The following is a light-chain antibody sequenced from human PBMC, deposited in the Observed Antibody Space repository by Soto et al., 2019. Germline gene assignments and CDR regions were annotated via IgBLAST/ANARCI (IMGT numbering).Light chain of an antibody. Sequence: DIQMTQSPSTLSGSVGDRVTITCRASQTISSWLALYQQKPGQAPKLLIYKTSTLKSGVPSRFSGSGSGTEFTLTISSLQPDDFATYYCQRYYNAPFTFGGGTKVDIK. CDR3: QRYYNAPFT. CDR2: KTS. J-gene: IGKJ4*01. CDR1: QTISSW. V-gene: IGKV1-5*03.